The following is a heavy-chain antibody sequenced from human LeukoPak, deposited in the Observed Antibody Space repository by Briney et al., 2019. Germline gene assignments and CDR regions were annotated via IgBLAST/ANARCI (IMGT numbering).Heavy chain of an antibody. CDR1: GGSIRSSY. D-gene: IGHD5-18*01. Sequence: PSETLSLTCTVSGGSIRSSYWSWIRQPPGKGLEWIGYIYYTGNTNYNPSLKSRVTMSVDTSKNQFSLKLSSVTAADTAVYYCVASGEDYSYGFRFDYWGQGTLVTVSS. CDR2: IYYTGNT. V-gene: IGHV4-59*01. J-gene: IGHJ4*02. CDR3: VASGEDYSYGFRFDY.